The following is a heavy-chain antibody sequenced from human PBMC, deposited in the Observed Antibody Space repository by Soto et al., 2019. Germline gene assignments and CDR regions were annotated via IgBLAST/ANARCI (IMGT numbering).Heavy chain of an antibody. Sequence: PSETLSLTCTLSGGSISSYYWSWIRQPPGKGLEWIGYIYYSGSTNYNPSLKSRVTISVDTSKNQFSLKLSSVTAADTAVYYCARDRADGYPIYYYCGMDVWGQGTTVTVSS. CDR1: GGSISSYY. CDR2: IYYSGST. D-gene: IGHD5-12*01. V-gene: IGHV4-59*01. CDR3: ARDRADGYPIYYYCGMDV. J-gene: IGHJ6*02.